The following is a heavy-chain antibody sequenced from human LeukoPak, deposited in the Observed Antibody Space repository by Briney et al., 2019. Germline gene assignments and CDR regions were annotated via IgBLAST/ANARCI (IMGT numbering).Heavy chain of an antibody. J-gene: IGHJ4*02. D-gene: IGHD2-2*01. CDR3: ARARFRYCTTTSCFVKDY. Sequence: GGSLRLSCAASGFTFDTYGMHWVRQGPGKGLEWVAVIGYDGSNKYYADSVKGRFTISRDNSENTLYLQMNSLRAEDTAVYYCARARFRYCTTTSCFVKDYWGQGTLVTVSS. V-gene: IGHV3-33*01. CDR1: GFTFDTYG. CDR2: IGYDGSNK.